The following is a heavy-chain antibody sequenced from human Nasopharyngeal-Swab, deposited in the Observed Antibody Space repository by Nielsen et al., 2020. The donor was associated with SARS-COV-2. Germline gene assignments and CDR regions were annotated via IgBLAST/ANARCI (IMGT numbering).Heavy chain of an antibody. CDR2: IYYSGST. Sequence: ETLSLTCTVSGGSISSYYWSWIRQPPGKGLEWIGYIYYSGSTNYNPSLKSRVTISVDTSKNQFSLKLSSVTAADTAVYYCARVPPGLRYFDWLFDYWGQGTLVTVSS. CDR1: GGSISSYY. J-gene: IGHJ4*02. D-gene: IGHD3-9*01. V-gene: IGHV4-59*01. CDR3: ARVPPGLRYFDWLFDY.